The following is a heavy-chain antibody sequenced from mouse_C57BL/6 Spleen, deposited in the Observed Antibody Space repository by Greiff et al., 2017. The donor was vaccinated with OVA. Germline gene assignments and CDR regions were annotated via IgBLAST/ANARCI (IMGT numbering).Heavy chain of an antibody. V-gene: IGHV6-6*01. D-gene: IGHD2-2*01. CDR3: TRSTMVTTGAY. Sequence: EVQRVESGGGLVQPGGSMKLSCAASGFTFSDAWMDWVRQSPEKGLEWVAEIRNKANNHATYYAESVKGRFTISRDDSKSSVYLQMNSLRAEDTGIYYCTRSTMVTTGAYWGQGTLVTVSA. CDR2: IRNKANNHAT. J-gene: IGHJ3*01. CDR1: GFTFSDAW.